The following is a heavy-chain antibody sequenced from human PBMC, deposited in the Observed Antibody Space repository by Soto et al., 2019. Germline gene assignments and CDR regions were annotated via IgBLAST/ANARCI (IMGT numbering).Heavy chain of an antibody. Sequence: NPSETLSLTCTVSGGSISSSSWSWIRQPPGRGLEWIGYIYNNGRTDYNPSLKSRVTISVDTSKNHFSLKLSSVTPADTAVYYCARHGARSGYYYATEYFQHWGQGTLVTVSS. CDR3: ARHGARSGYYYATEYFQH. J-gene: IGHJ1*01. CDR1: GGSISSSS. CDR2: IYNNGRT. D-gene: IGHD3-22*01. V-gene: IGHV4-59*01.